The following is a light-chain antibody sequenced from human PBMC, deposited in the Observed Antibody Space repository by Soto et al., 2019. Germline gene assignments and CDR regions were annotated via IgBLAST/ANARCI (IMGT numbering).Light chain of an antibody. V-gene: IGLV1-40*01. CDR2: GNN. CDR1: SSNIGAGYD. Sequence: QSVLTQPPSVSGAPGQRVTISCTGSSSNIGAGYDVHYYQQLPGRAPTLLIYGNNNRPSGVPDRFSGSKSGTSASLAITGLQAEDEADYYCQSYDISLSGFVFGTGTKLTVL. J-gene: IGLJ1*01. CDR3: QSYDISLSGFV.